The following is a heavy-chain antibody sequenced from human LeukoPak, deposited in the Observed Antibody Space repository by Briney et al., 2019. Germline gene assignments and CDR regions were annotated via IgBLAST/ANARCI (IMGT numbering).Heavy chain of an antibody. CDR3: ARANRYFDWLLDN. Sequence: PGGSLRLSCAASGFTFSSYSMNWVRQAPGKGLEWVSSISSSSYIYYADSVKGRFTISRDNAKNSLYLQVNSLRAEDTAVYYCARANRYFDWLLDNWGQGTLVTVSS. V-gene: IGHV3-21*01. CDR2: ISSSSYI. D-gene: IGHD3-9*01. CDR1: GFTFSSYS. J-gene: IGHJ4*02.